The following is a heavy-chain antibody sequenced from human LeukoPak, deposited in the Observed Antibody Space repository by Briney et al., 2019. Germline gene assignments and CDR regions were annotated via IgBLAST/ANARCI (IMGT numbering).Heavy chain of an antibody. CDR2: ISDIGDSA. V-gene: IGHV3-23*01. D-gene: IGHD6-19*01. J-gene: IGHJ4*02. Sequence: GGSLRLSCAASGFTFSSYTMNWVRQAPGKGLEWVSGISDIGDSAYYADSVKGRFTISRDNSKNTLYLQMNSLRAEDTAVYFCAHHYGNAWSLFDYWGQGTLVTVSS. CDR1: GFTFSSYT. CDR3: AHHYGNAWSLFDY.